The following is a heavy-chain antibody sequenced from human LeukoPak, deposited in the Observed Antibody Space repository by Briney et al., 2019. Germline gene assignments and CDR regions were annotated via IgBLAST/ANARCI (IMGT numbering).Heavy chain of an antibody. CDR2: FDPEDGET. CDR1: GYTLTELS. V-gene: IGHV1-24*01. J-gene: IGHJ4*02. Sequence: EASVKVSCKVSGYTLTELSMHWVRQAPGKGLEWMGGFDPEDGETIYAQKFQGRVTMPEDTSTDTAYMELSSLRSEDTAVYYCATDPSYGDYPFDYWGQGTLVTVSS. D-gene: IGHD4-17*01. CDR3: ATDPSYGDYPFDY.